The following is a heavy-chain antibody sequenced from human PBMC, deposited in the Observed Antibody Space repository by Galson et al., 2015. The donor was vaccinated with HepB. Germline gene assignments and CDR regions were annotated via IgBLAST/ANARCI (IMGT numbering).Heavy chain of an antibody. J-gene: IGHJ4*02. Sequence: ETLSLTCAVYGGSFRGYYWTWIRQPPGKGLEWIGYVDYSGSTYYNPSLKSRVSISVDRSKNQVSLKVTSVTAADTAVFYCARERRLRQMVYGGAIYGSVTYLYFLDYWGQGTLVTVSS. V-gene: IGHV4-59*12. CDR2: VDYSGST. CDR1: GGSFRGYY. D-gene: IGHD3-10*01. CDR3: ARERRLRQMVYGGAIYGSVTYLYFLDY.